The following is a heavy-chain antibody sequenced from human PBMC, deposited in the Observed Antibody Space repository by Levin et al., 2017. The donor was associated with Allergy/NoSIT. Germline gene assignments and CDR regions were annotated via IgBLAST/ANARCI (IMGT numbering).Heavy chain of an antibody. CDR2: IYTSGST. D-gene: IGHD3-22*01. V-gene: IGHV4-4*07. CDR3: ERDLRYYDSSGYYGGGYYFDY. CDR1: GGSISSYY. J-gene: IGHJ4*02. Sequence: SETLSLTCTVSGGSISSYYLSWIRQPAGKGLEWIGRIYTSGSTNYNPSLKSRVTMFVETSKNQFSRRLIYVAAADTAVYYCERDLRYYDSSGYYGGGYYFDYWGQGTLVTVSS.